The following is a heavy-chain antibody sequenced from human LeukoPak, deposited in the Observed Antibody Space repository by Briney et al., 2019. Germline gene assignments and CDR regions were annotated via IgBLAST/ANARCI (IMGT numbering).Heavy chain of an antibody. Sequence: ASVKVSCKASGYTFTGYYMHWVRQAPGQGLEWMGWINPNSGGTNYAQKFQGRVTMTRDTSISTAYMELSRLRSDDTAVYYRASLETLCSGGSCYSDYWGQGTLVTVSS. D-gene: IGHD2-15*01. CDR1: GYTFTGYY. CDR2: INPNSGGT. V-gene: IGHV1-2*02. CDR3: ASLETLCSGGSCYSDY. J-gene: IGHJ4*02.